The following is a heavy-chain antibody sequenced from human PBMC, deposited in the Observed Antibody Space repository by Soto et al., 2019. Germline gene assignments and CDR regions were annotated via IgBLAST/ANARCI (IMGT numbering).Heavy chain of an antibody. CDR2: ISGSGGST. CDR1: GFAFCDYV. J-gene: IGHJ4*02. Sequence: GGSLRLSCTASGFAFCDYVMSWFRQEPGKGLEWVSAISGSGGSTYYADSVKGRFTISRDNSKNTLYLQMNSLRAEDTAVYYCAKGGRKGDWFYFDYWGQGTLVTVSS. CDR3: AKGGRKGDWFYFDY. V-gene: IGHV3-23*01. D-gene: IGHD3-9*01.